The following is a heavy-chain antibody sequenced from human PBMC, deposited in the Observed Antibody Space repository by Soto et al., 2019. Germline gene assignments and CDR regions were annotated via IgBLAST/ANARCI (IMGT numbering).Heavy chain of an antibody. D-gene: IGHD6-19*01. CDR2: MNPNSGNT. J-gene: IGHJ6*03. Sequence: GASVKVSCKASGYTFTSYDINWGRQATGQGLEWMGWMNPNSGNTGYAQKFQGRVTMTRNTSISTAYMELSSLRSEDTAVYYCARAVGSSGWYYYYYYMDVWGKGTTVTVSS. V-gene: IGHV1-8*01. CDR1: GYTFTSYD. CDR3: ARAVGSSGWYYYYYYMDV.